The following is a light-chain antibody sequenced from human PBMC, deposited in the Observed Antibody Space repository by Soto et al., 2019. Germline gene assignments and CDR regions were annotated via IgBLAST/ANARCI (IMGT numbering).Light chain of an antibody. CDR3: QQRSNWLT. V-gene: IGKV3-11*01. CDR2: DAS. CDR1: QSVSSSY. Sequence: EIVLTQSPGTLSLSPGERATPSCRASQSVSSSYLAWYQQKPGQAPRLLIYDASNRATGIPARFSGSGSGADFTLTISSLGPEDFAVYYCQQRSNWLTFGQGTRLEIK. J-gene: IGKJ5*01.